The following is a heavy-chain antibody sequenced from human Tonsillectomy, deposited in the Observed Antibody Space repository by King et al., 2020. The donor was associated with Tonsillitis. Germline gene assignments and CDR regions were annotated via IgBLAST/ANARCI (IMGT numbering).Heavy chain of an antibody. CDR1: GFTFSDSA. Sequence: VQLVESGGGLVQPGGSLKLSCAASGFTFSDSAIHWVRQASGKGLEWVGRISSKGNSYATAYAASVRGRFTVSREDSENTAYLQMNSLKTEDTAVYYCTRLEEPTTGVTASFVSWGQGTLFPVSS. CDR2: ISSKGNSYAT. D-gene: IGHD4-23*01. CDR3: TRLEEPTTGVTASFVS. J-gene: IGHJ4*02. V-gene: IGHV3-73*02.